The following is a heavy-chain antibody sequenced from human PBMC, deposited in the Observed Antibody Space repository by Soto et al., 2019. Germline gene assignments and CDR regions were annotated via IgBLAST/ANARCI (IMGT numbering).Heavy chain of an antibody. CDR2: IYYSGST. CDR1: GGSISSYD. CDR3: ARRRRRITIFGVAPGYYGMDV. Sequence: PSETLSLTCTVSGGSISSYDWSWIRQPPGKGLEWIGYIYYSGSTYYNPSLKSRVTISVDTSKNQFSLKLSSVTAADTAVYYCARRRRRITIFGVAPGYYGMDVWGQGTTVTVSS. V-gene: IGHV4-59*08. D-gene: IGHD3-3*01. J-gene: IGHJ6*02.